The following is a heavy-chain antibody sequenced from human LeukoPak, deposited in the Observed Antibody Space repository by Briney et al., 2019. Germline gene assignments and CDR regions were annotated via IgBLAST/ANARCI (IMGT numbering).Heavy chain of an antibody. Sequence: PGGSLRLSCAASGFTFSSYGMHWVRQAPGKGLGWVAVIWYDGSNKYYADSVKGRFTISRDNSKNTLYLQMNSVAAEDTAVYYYAKDITDREGGSRARGGFDPWGQGTRVTVSS. CDR3: AKDITDREGGSRARGGFDP. J-gene: IGHJ5*02. D-gene: IGHD1-14*01. CDR1: GFTFSSYG. V-gene: IGHV3-33*06. CDR2: IWYDGSNK.